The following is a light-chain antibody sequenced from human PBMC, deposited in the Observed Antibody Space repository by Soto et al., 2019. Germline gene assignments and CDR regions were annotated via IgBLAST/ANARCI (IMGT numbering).Light chain of an antibody. CDR3: QQRSNWPFIT. CDR1: QTLSNSF. CDR2: DTS. V-gene: IGKV3D-20*02. Sequence: EIVLTQSPGTLSLSPGERATLSCRASQTLSNSFIAWYQQKPGQAPRLLIYDTSSRATGVPDRYSASGSGTDFTLTISSLEPEDFAVYYCQQRSNWPFITFGQGTRLDI. J-gene: IGKJ5*01.